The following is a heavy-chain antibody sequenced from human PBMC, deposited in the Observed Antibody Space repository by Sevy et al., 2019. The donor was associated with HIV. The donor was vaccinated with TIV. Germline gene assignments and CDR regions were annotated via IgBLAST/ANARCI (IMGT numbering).Heavy chain of an antibody. CDR1: GFTFSGYW. Sequence: GGSLRVSCAASGFTFSGYWMHWVRQPPGKGLVWVSRINVDGTTTNYADSVKGRFIISRDNAKNTLYLQMNSLRVEDTSVYYCARVEFSGSYSTDFWGQGTLVTVSS. D-gene: IGHD1-26*01. CDR2: INVDGTTT. V-gene: IGHV3-74*01. CDR3: ARVEFSGSYSTDF. J-gene: IGHJ4*02.